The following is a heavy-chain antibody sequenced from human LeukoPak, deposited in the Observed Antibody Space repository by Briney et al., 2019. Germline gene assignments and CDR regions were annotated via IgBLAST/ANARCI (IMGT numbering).Heavy chain of an antibody. D-gene: IGHD6-13*01. V-gene: IGHV3-23*01. CDR2: ISGSGGST. CDR3: ARGIAAAGTIVRGWLDP. CDR1: GFTFSSYA. Sequence: GGSLRLSCAASGFTFSSYAMSWVRQAPGKGLEWVSAISGSGGSTYYADSVKGRFTISRDNSKNTLYLQMNSLRAEDTAVYYCARGIAAAGTIVRGWLDPWGQGTLVTVSS. J-gene: IGHJ5*02.